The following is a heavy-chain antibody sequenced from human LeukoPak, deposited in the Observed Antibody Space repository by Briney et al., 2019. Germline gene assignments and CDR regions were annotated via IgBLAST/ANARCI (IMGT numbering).Heavy chain of an antibody. V-gene: IGHV3-21*01. CDR3: AKDRGGELLLSYFDY. CDR1: GFTFSSYC. CDR2: ISSSSSYI. J-gene: IGHJ4*02. D-gene: IGHD1-26*01. Sequence: PGGSLRLSCAASGFTFSSYCMNWVRQAPGKGLEWVSSISSSSSYIYYADSVKGRFTISRDNAKNSLYLQMNSLRAEGTAVYYCAKDRGGELLLSYFDYWGQGTLVTVSS.